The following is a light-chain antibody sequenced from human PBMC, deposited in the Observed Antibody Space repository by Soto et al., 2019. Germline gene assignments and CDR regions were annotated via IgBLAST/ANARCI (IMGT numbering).Light chain of an antibody. J-gene: IGLJ2*01. V-gene: IGLV2-8*01. CDR2: EVN. CDR3: STCAVSTVI. Sequence: QSALTQPPSASGSAGHSVTIPCTGTGIDDYDYNFVSWYQHHPGKVPKLIIFEVNKRPSGVPDRFSGSKSGTTASLAVSGLQDDDEADYYCSTCAVSTVIFGGGTKVTVL. CDR1: GIDDYDYNF.